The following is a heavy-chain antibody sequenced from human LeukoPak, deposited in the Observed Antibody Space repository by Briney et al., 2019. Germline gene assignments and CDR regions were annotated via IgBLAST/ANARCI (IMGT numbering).Heavy chain of an antibody. Sequence: GASVKVSCTASGYTFTGYYMHWVRQAPGQGLEWMGWINPNSGGTNYAQKFQGRVTMTRDTSISTAYMELSRLRSDDTAVYYCARDGCSSTSCYLYYYYYMDVWGKGTTVTVSS. CDR1: GYTFTGYY. V-gene: IGHV1-2*02. J-gene: IGHJ6*03. D-gene: IGHD2-2*01. CDR3: ARDGCSSTSCYLYYYYYMDV. CDR2: INPNSGGT.